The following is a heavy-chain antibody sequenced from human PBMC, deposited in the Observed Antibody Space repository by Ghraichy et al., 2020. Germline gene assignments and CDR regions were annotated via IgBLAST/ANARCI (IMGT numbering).Heavy chain of an antibody. CDR2: IYPGDSDS. CDR1: GYNFASYW. J-gene: IGHJ6*02. V-gene: IGHV5-51*01. Sequence: GESLNISCEASGYNFASYWIGWVRQVPGKGLEWMGFIYPGDSDSKYSPSFQGQVTLSADTSINTAYLQWSSLKASDTAIYYCARHWAPAGHHYGMDVWGQGTTVTVSS. CDR3: ARHWAPAGHHYGMDV. D-gene: IGHD3-16*01.